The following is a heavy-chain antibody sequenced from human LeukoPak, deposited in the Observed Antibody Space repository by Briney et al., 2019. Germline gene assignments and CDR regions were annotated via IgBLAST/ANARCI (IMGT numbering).Heavy chain of an antibody. J-gene: IGHJ6*02. CDR1: GFTFDDYA. V-gene: IGHV3-9*01. CDR3: AKDMTGGYYYYYGMDV. D-gene: IGHD2-15*01. Sequence: GRSLRLSCAASGFTFDDYAMHWVRQAPGKGLEWVSGISWNSGSIGYADSVKGRFTISRDNAKNFLYLQMNSLRAEDTALYYCAKDMTGGYYYYYGMDVWGQGTRVTVSS. CDR2: ISWNSGSI.